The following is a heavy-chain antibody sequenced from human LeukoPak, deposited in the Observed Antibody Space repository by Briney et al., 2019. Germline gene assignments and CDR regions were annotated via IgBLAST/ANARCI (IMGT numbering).Heavy chain of an antibody. CDR1: GFDFSSYT. CDR2: ISASSAFI. Sequence: GGSLRLSCAASGFDFSSYTMNWVRQAPGKGLEWVSSISASSAFIHYADSVKGRFTVSRDNAKSSLFLQMDRLSVEDTAIYYCARESATSSFSLESWGQGVLVPVSS. D-gene: IGHD5-12*01. CDR3: ARESATSSFSLES. V-gene: IGHV3-21*01. J-gene: IGHJ4*02.